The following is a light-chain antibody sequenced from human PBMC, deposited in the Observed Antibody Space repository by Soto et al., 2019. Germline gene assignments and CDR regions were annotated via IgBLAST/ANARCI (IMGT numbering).Light chain of an antibody. CDR2: GNN. Sequence: QSVLTQPPSVSRAPGQRLTISCTGSSPNIGTGYDVHWYQQLPGKAPKLLIYGNNNRPSGVPERFSGSKSGTSASLAITGLQAEDEGDYYCQSYDSSLTALVFGGGTKVTVL. V-gene: IGLV1-40*01. CDR1: SPNIGTGYD. CDR3: QSYDSSLTALV. J-gene: IGLJ3*02.